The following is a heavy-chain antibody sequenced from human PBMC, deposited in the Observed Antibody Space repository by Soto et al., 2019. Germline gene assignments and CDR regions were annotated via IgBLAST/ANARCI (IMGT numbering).Heavy chain of an antibody. J-gene: IGHJ6*02. CDR1: GFTFSSYA. V-gene: IGHV3-23*01. D-gene: IGHD3-10*01. CDR3: AKDPAASYAGRSTCVDYYDCGIDG. CDR2: ISGSGGST. Sequence: EVQLLESGGGLVQPGGSLRLSCAASGFTFSSYAMSWVRQAPGKGLEWVSAISGSGGSTYYTDSVKGRFTISRDNFKNTLHLQMNSVGAEDTAVYYCAKDPAASYAGRSTCVDYYDCGIDGWGQGTTVTVSS.